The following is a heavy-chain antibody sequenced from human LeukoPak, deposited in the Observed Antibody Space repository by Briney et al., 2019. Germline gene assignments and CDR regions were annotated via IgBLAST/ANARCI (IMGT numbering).Heavy chain of an antibody. CDR2: IYTSGST. CDR3: ARTGGYSYGYSFYYYYYMDV. V-gene: IGHV4-4*07. Sequence: PSETLSLTCTVSGGSISSYYWSWVRQPAGKGLEWIGRIYTSGSTNYNPSLKSRGTMSVDTSKNQFSLKLSSVTAADTAVYYCARTGGYSYGYSFYYYYYMDVWGKGTTVTISS. CDR1: GGSISSYY. J-gene: IGHJ6*03. D-gene: IGHD5-18*01.